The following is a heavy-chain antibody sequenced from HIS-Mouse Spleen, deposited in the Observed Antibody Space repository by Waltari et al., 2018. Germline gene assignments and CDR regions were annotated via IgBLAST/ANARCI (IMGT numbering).Heavy chain of an antibody. J-gene: IGHJ2*01. V-gene: IGHV4-39*07. D-gene: IGHD6-13*01. CDR1: GGSISSSSYY. CDR3: AREIPYSSSWYDWYFDL. Sequence: QLQLQESGPGLVKPSETLSLTCTVSGGSISSSSYYWGGIRQPPGKGLVWLGSIYYSGNTYSSPSLKSRFPIAVDPSKNQVSLKLSSVTAADTAVYYCAREIPYSSSWYDWYFDLWGRGTLVTVSS. CDR2: IYYSGNT.